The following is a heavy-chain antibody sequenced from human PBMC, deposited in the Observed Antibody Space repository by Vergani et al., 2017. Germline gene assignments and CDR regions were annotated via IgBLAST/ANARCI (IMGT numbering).Heavy chain of an antibody. CDR1: GGTFSSYA. CDR2: IIPIFGTE. CDR3: ARGDLGYCTNGVCYGVYYFDY. Sequence: QVQLVQSGAEVKKPGSSVKVSCKASGGTFSSYAISWVRQAPGQGLEWMGGIIPIFGTENYAQKFQGRVTLTADESTSPAYMELSSLRSEDTAVYYCARGDLGYCTNGVCYGVYYFDYWGQGTLVTVSS. J-gene: IGHJ4*02. D-gene: IGHD2-8*01. V-gene: IGHV1-69*01.